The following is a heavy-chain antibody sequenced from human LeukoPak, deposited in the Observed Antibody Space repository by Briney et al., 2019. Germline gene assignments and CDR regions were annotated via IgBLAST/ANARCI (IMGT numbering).Heavy chain of an antibody. CDR2: ISWNSGSI. D-gene: IGHD1-26*01. Sequence: SLRLSCAASGFTFSSYAMSWVRQAPGKGLEWVSGISWNSGSIGYADSVKGRFTISRDNAKNSLYLQMNSLRAEDMALYYCAKDSSGSYYGPGRFFDYWGQGTLVTVSS. V-gene: IGHV3-9*03. CDR3: AKDSSGSYYGPGRFFDY. J-gene: IGHJ4*02. CDR1: GFTFSSYA.